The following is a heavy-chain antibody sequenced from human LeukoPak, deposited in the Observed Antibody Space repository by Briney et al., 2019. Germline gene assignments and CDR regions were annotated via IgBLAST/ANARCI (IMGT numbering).Heavy chain of an antibody. V-gene: IGHV3-74*03. Sequence: GGSLSPSPAASGFTISIYSIVWVRQAPGKGLMWVSGINTDGSSTTYADSVKGRFTISRDNAKNTLYLQMNSLRGEDTAVYHCYVPIAQLWGQST. J-gene: IGHJ1*01. CDR1: GFTISIYS. CDR3: YVPIAQL. D-gene: IGHD6-13*01. CDR2: INTDGSST.